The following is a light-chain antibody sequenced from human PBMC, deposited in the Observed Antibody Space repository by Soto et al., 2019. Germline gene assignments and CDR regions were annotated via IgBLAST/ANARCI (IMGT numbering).Light chain of an antibody. CDR1: QSISSW. V-gene: IGKV1-5*01. CDR2: DAS. J-gene: IGKJ2*01. CDR3: QQYNSYRMYT. Sequence: DIQVTQSPSTLSASVGDRVTITCRASQSISSWLAWYQQKPGEAPKLLIYDASSLESGVPSRFSGSGSGTEFTLTISSLQPDDFATYYCQQYNSYRMYTFGQGTKVDIK.